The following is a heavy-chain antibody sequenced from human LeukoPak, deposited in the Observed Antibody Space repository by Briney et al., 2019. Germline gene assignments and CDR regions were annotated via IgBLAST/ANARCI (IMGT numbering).Heavy chain of an antibody. Sequence: GSSVKVSCKASGGTFSSYAISWVRQAPGQGLEWMGRIIPILGIANYAQKFQGRVTITADKSTSTAYMELSSLRSEDTAVYYCARAGIAVAGIGGYYGMDVWGHGTTVTVSS. D-gene: IGHD6-19*01. V-gene: IGHV1-69*04. J-gene: IGHJ6*02. CDR2: IIPILGIA. CDR1: GGTFSSYA. CDR3: ARAGIAVAGIGGYYGMDV.